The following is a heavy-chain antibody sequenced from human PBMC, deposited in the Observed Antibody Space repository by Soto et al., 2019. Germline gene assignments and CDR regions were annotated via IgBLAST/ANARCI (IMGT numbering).Heavy chain of an antibody. CDR3: ERDPIGDGYNLSWYFDL. D-gene: IGHD5-12*01. CDR1: GFTFSSYG. Sequence: QVQLVESGGGVVQPGGYLRLSCAASGFTFSSYGMHWVRQAPGKGLEWVAVIWHDGSNKEYADSVKGRFTISRDNSKNTLHIQMNSLRAEDTAVCYWERDPIGDGYNLSWYFDLWGRGTLVTVST. CDR2: IWHDGSNK. V-gene: IGHV3-33*01. J-gene: IGHJ2*01.